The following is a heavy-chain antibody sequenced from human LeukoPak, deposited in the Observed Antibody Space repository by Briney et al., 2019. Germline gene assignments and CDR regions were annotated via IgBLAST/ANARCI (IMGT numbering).Heavy chain of an antibody. CDR3: SGTMVRGVIISFDY. CDR1: GGSISSGGDY. CDR2: IYYSGST. D-gene: IGHD3-10*01. J-gene: IGHJ4*02. Sequence: SQTLSLTCTVSGGSISSGGDYWRWIRQEPGKGLEWIGYIYYSGSTYYNPSLKSRVTISVDTSKNQFSLKLSSVTAADTAVYYCSGTMVRGVIISFDYWGQGTLVTVSS. V-gene: IGHV4-31*03.